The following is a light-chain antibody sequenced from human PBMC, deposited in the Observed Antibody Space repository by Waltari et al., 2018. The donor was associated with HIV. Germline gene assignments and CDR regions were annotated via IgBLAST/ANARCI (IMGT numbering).Light chain of an antibody. CDR3: QSFDGSNVV. CDR1: SGAVSTSHY. J-gene: IGLJ7*01. V-gene: IGLV8-61*01. CDR2: KSI. Sequence: QTVVTQEPSLSVSPGGKVTLTCGLSSGAVSTSHYPSWYQQTPGQAPRALIYKSIMRSSGVPHRFSGSILGNKAALTISGLKTEDEADYYCQSFDGSNVVFGGGTQVTVL.